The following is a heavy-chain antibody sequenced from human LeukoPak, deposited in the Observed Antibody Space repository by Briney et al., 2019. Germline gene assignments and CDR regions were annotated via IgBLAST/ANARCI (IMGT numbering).Heavy chain of an antibody. CDR1: GFTFSSYD. J-gene: IGHJ4*02. V-gene: IGHV3-13*01. CDR3: ARIGYYYDSGGYYRSYYFDY. Sequence: AGGSLRLSCAASGFTFSSYDMHWVRQATGKGLEWVSAIGTAGDTYYPGSVKGRFTISRENAKNSLYLQMNSLRAEDTAVYYCARIGYYYDSGGYYRSYYFDYWGQGTLVTVSS. CDR2: IGTAGDT. D-gene: IGHD3-22*01.